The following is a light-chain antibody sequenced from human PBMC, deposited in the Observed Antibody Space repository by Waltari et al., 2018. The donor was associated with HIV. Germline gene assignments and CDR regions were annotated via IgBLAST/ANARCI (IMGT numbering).Light chain of an antibody. CDR2: SNN. V-gene: IGLV1-44*01. J-gene: IGLJ3*02. Sequence: QSVLTPPPSASGTPGQRVTISCSGSSSNIGSNTVNWYQQLPGTAPKLLISSNNQRPSGVPDRFSGSKSGTSVSLAISGLQSEDDTDYYCAAWDDSLNGWVFGGGTKLTVL. CDR3: AAWDDSLNGWV. CDR1: SSNIGSNT.